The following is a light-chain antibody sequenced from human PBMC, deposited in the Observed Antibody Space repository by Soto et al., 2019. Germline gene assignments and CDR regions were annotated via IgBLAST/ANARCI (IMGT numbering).Light chain of an antibody. CDR3: HQYNNWPRT. J-gene: IGKJ1*01. CDR2: GAS. CDR1: QSVSSN. V-gene: IGKV3-15*01. Sequence: LVMTQSPATLSVSPGERATLSCRASQSVSSNLAWYQQKPGQAPRLLIYGASTRATGVPARFSGSGSGTEFTLTISSLQSEDFAVYYCHQYNNWPRTFGQGTKVDIK.